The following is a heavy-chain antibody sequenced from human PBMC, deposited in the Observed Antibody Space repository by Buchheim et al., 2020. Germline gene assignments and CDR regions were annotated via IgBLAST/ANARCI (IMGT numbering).Heavy chain of an antibody. V-gene: IGHV1-46*01. D-gene: IGHD3-3*01. CDR2: INPSGGST. Sequence: QVQLVQSGAEVKKPGASVKVSCKASGYTFTSYYMHWVRQAPGQGLEWMGIINPSGGSTSYAQKFQGRVTLTRDTSTSHVYMELSSLRSEDTAVYYCAREGRYYDFWSGKQYYYYYMDVWGKGTT. CDR3: AREGRYYDFWSGKQYYYYYMDV. CDR1: GYTFTSYY. J-gene: IGHJ6*03.